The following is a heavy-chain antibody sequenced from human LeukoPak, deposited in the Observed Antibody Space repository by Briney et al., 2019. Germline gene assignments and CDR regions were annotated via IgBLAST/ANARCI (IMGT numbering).Heavy chain of an antibody. V-gene: IGHV3-23*01. D-gene: IGHD3-9*01. CDR3: AKYPTTGYSYYFDY. J-gene: IGHJ4*02. Sequence: GGSLRLSCAASGFTFSSYAMSWVRRAPGKGLEWVSGISGSGGTTYSADSVRGRFTISRDDSKNTLYLQMNSLRAEDTAVYYCAKYPTTGYSYYFDYWGQGTLVTVSS. CDR2: ISGSGGTT. CDR1: GFTFSSYA.